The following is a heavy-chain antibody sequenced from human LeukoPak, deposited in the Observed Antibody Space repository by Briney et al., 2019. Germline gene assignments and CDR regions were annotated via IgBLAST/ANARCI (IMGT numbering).Heavy chain of an antibody. V-gene: IGHV3-74*01. J-gene: IGHJ4*02. D-gene: IGHD1-26*01. CDR1: GFTFSSYW. CDR2: IDIEGSGT. CDR3: ARDMMGPGACIDH. Sequence: PGGSLRPSCAASGFTFSSYWMLWVCQVPGKGLVWVSRIDIEGSGTAYADSVKGRFTVSRDDAKSTLYLQMNSLRAEDTGVYYCARDMMGPGACIDHWGQGTLVTVSS.